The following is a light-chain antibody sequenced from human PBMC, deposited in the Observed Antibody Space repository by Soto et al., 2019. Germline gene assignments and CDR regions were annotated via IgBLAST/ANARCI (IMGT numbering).Light chain of an antibody. J-gene: IGKJ1*01. V-gene: IGKV3-20*01. CDR1: QSVSSSH. CDR2: SAS. CDR3: KWYRG. Sequence: FVLSLSLGNRSFSPGETATRSCRASQSVSSSHLAWQQKNPGQAPRLLTYSASSRATGIPDRGSGSGSGTAFTIPMSRLEPEDYAVYYCKWYRGFGQGTKVDIK.